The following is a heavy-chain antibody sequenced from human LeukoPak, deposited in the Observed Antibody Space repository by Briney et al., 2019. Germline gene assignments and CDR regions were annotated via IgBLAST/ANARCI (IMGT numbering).Heavy chain of an antibody. J-gene: IGHJ5*02. CDR3: ARDRGYCNGGSCYGWFDP. CDR2: IYSSGNT. Sequence: PSETPSLTCTVSGGSISSYYWNWIRQPAGKGLEWIGRIYSSGNTNYNASLKSRVTMSVDTSKNQFSLKLTSLTAADTAVYYCARDRGYCNGGSCYGWFDPWGQGTLVTVSS. D-gene: IGHD2-15*01. V-gene: IGHV4-4*07. CDR1: GGSISSYY.